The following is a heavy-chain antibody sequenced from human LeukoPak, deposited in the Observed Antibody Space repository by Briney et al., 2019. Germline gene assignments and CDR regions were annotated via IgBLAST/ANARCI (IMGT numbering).Heavy chain of an antibody. CDR3: AKYRHWNGGYDY. J-gene: IGHJ4*02. V-gene: IGHV3-23*01. D-gene: IGHD1-1*01. CDR2: ISGRGGST. CDR1: GFTFNSYA. Sequence: GGSLRLSCAASGFTFNSYAMSWVRQAPGKGLEWVSAISGRGGSTYYAASVKGRFTISRDNSKNTLYLQMNSLRAGDTAVYYCAKYRHWNGGYDYWGQGTLVTVSS.